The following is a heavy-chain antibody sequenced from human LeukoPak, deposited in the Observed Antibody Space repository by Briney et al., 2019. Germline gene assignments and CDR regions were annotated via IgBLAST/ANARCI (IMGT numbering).Heavy chain of an antibody. CDR2: ISGSGSTI. CDR1: GITFSSYS. Sequence: QPGRSLRLSCAASGITFSSYSMNWVRQAPGKGLEWVSYISGSGSTIYYADSVKGRFTISRDNAKNSLYLQMNSLRDEDTAVYYCFYYYYGMDVWGQGTTVTVSS. J-gene: IGHJ6*02. V-gene: IGHV3-48*02. CDR3: FYYYYGMDV.